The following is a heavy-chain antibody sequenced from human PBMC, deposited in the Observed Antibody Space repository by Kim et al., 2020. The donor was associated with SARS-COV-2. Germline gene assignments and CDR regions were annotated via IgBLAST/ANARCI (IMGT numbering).Heavy chain of an antibody. V-gene: IGHV4-39*01. Sequence: SETLSLTCTVSGGSISSSSYYWGWIRQPPGKGLEWIGSIYYSGSTYYNPSLKSRVTISVDTSKNQFSLKLSSVTAADTAVYYCAGNPRGYSYGYDYWGQGTLVTVSS. D-gene: IGHD5-18*01. CDR1: GGSISSSSYY. J-gene: IGHJ4*02. CDR3: AGNPRGYSYGYDY. CDR2: IYYSGST.